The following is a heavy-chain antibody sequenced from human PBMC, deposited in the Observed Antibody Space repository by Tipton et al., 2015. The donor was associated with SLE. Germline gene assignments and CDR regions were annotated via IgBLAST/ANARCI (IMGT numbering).Heavy chain of an antibody. CDR1: GFTFSRSW. CDR2: INEYGSEK. CDR3: ARDRWGSGGGFDL. Sequence: SLRLSCAASGFTFSRSWMNWVRLAPGKGLEWVANINEYGSEKHYVDSLKERLTISRDNAKNSLYLQMNSLRAEDTAVYYCARDRWGSGGGFDLWGQGTMVTVSS. D-gene: IGHD3-10*01. J-gene: IGHJ3*01. V-gene: IGHV3-7*01.